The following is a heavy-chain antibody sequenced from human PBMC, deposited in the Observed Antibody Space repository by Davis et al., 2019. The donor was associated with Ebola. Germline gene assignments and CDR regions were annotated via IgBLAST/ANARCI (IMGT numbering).Heavy chain of an antibody. CDR3: AVVLGYCCGGRCSGGGWFDP. D-gene: IGHD2-15*01. CDR1: LYIFTRFA. CDR2: ISPYNGHP. Sequence: SVPVSCMASLYIFTRFAMSCVRQAPRQGLEWLGCISPYNGHPNYAQKVKGRVTMTTDTSTSTAYMELRSLTSDETAVYYCAVVLGYCCGGRCSGGGWFDPWGQGTLVTVSS. V-gene: IGHV1-18*01. J-gene: IGHJ5*02.